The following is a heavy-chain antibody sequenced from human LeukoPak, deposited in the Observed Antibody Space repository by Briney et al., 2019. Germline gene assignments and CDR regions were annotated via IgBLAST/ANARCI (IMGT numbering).Heavy chain of an antibody. J-gene: IGHJ4*02. CDR3: ARIGLGSSEDY. D-gene: IGHD2-2*01. CDR1: GFTFSIYA. Sequence: GGSLRLSCAASGFTFSIYAMHWVRQAPGKGLEWVAVISNDGSDKYYADSVKGRFTISRDNSKSTLYLQMNSLRTEDTAVYYCARIGLGSSEDYWGQGTLVTVSS. V-gene: IGHV3-30*04. CDR2: ISNDGSDK.